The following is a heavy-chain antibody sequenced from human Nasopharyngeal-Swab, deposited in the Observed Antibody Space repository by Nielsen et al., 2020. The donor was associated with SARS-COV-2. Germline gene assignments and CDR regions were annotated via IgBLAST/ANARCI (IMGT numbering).Heavy chain of an antibody. CDR2: INPSGGST. D-gene: IGHD5-18*01. CDR3: ARDLTAMVPSDAFDI. J-gene: IGHJ3*02. CDR1: GYTFTSYY. V-gene: IGHV1-46*01. Sequence: ASVKVSCKASGYTFTSYYMHWVRQAPGQGLEWMGIINPSGGSTSYAQKFQGRVAMTRDTSTSTVYMELSSLRSEDTAAYYCARDLTAMVPSDAFDIWGQGTMVTVSS.